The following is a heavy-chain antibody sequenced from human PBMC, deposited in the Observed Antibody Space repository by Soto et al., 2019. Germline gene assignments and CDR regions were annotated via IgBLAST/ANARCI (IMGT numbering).Heavy chain of an antibody. V-gene: IGHV3-7*05. Sequence: EVQLVQSGGGLVQPGGSLRVSCAASGFNFRGFRMGWVRQAPGKGLEWVANIKTDGSETHYADSAKGRFTISRDNAENSLHLQLNNLGLDDAAVYYCVKGAWGDSWGQATPVAVSP. CDR2: IKTDGSET. J-gene: IGHJ4*02. CDR3: VKGAWGDS. D-gene: IGHD3-16*01. CDR1: GFNFRGFR.